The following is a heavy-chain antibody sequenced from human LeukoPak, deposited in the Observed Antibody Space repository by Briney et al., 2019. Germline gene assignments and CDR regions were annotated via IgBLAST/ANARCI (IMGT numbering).Heavy chain of an antibody. CDR2: IKEDGSDK. Sequence: GGSLRLSCAASGFTFSNYWMSWVRQAPGKGLEWVANIKEDGSDKYYVNSVKGRFTIPRDNAKNSQYLQMNSLRAEDTAVYYCARDTGYNTFDYWGQGTLVTVSS. J-gene: IGHJ4*02. V-gene: IGHV3-7*05. CDR1: GFTFSNYW. D-gene: IGHD5-24*01. CDR3: ARDTGYNTFDY.